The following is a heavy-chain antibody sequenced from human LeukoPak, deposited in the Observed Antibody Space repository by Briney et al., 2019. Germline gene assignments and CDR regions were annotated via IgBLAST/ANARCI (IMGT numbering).Heavy chain of an antibody. CDR1: GGSISSYY. J-gene: IGHJ5*02. CDR3: ARAGGYCSSTSCYNWFDP. V-gene: IGHV4-4*07. CDR2: IYTSGST. Sequence: SETLSLTRTVSGGSISSYYWSWIRQPAGQGLEWIGRIYTSGSTNYNPSLKSRVTMSVDTSKNQFSLKLSSVTAADTAVYYCARAGGYCSSTSCYNWFDPWGQGTLVTVSS. D-gene: IGHD2-2*01.